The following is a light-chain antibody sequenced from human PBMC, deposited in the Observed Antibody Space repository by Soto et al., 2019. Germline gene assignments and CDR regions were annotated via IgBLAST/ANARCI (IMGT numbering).Light chain of an antibody. CDR1: QSVNRNF. J-gene: IGKJ1*01. CDR3: QQYDSTPWT. V-gene: IGKV3-20*01. CDR2: GAS. Sequence: EIVLTQSPGTLSLSPGERATLSCRASQSVNRNFLAWFQHKPGQAPRLLIYGASSRATGIPDRFSGSGSGTDFTLTISRMEPEDFAVSFCQQYDSTPWTFGQGTKVEIK.